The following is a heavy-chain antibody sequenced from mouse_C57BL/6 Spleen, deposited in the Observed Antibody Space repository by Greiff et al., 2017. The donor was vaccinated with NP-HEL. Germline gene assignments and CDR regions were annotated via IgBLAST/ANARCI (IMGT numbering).Heavy chain of an antibody. CDR3: ARSGQLGQSFDY. Sequence: VQLQQSGAELVRPGASVKLSCKASGYTFTDYYINWVKQRPGQGLEWIARIYPGSGNTYYNEKFKGKATLTAEKSSSTAYMQLSSLTSEDSAVYFCARSGQLGQSFDYWGQGTTLTVSS. CDR2: IYPGSGNT. D-gene: IGHD4-1*02. J-gene: IGHJ2*01. V-gene: IGHV1-76*01. CDR1: GYTFTDYY.